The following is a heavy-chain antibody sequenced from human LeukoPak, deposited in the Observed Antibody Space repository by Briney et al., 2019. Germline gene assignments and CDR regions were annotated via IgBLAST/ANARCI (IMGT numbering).Heavy chain of an antibody. Sequence: GRSLRLSCAASGFTFSGYGMHWVRQAPGKGLEWVAVIWYDGSNKYYADSVKGRFTISRDNSKNTLYLQMNSLRAEDTAVYYCARESGFGELYWFDPWGQGTLVTVSS. CDR2: IWYDGSNK. D-gene: IGHD3-10*01. CDR1: GFTFSGYG. V-gene: IGHV3-33*01. CDR3: ARESGFGELYWFDP. J-gene: IGHJ5*02.